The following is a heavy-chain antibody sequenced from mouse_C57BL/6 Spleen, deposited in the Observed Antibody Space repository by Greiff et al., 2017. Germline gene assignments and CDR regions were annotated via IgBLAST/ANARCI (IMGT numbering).Heavy chain of an antibody. Sequence: VKLMESGAELVRPGASVTLSCKASGYTFTDYEMHWVKQTPVHGLEWIGAIDPETGGTAYNQKFKGKAILTADKSSSTAYMELRSLTSEDSAVYYCTRSGWLFAYWGQGTLVTVSA. CDR2: IDPETGGT. CDR1: GYTFTDYE. CDR3: TRSGWLFAY. V-gene: IGHV1-15*01. D-gene: IGHD2-3*01. J-gene: IGHJ3*01.